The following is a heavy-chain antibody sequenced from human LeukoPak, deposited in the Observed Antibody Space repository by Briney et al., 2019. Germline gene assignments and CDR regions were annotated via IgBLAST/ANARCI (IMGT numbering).Heavy chain of an antibody. J-gene: IGHJ4*02. CDR2: ISSSSSYI. D-gene: IGHD6-6*01. V-gene: IGHV3-21*01. Sequence: PGGSLRLSCAASGFTFSSYSMNWVRQAPGKGLEWVSSISSSSSYIYYADSVKGRFTISRDNAKNSLYLQMNSLRAEDTAVYYCARDWYSSSSGTYYFDYWGQGTLVTVSS. CDR1: GFTFSSYS. CDR3: ARDWYSSSSGTYYFDY.